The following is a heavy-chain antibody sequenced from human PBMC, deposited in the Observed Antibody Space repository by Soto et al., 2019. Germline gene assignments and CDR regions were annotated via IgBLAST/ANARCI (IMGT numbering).Heavy chain of an antibody. V-gene: IGHV4-4*07. Sequence: QVQLQESGPGLVKPSETLSLTCTVSGGSISGHYWSWIRQPAGKGLEWIGRIYSSGTTKYNPTLKSRVTMSIDTSKNQFSLRLNSVTAADTAVYYFARDLRVGPEEYLDFWGQGTLVTVSS. CDR1: GGSISGHY. D-gene: IGHD3-9*01. CDR2: IYSSGTT. CDR3: ARDLRVGPEEYLDF. J-gene: IGHJ4*02.